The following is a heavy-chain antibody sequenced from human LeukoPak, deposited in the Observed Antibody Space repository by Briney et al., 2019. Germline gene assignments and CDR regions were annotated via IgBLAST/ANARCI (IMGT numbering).Heavy chain of an antibody. CDR3: ARESLTWLQSRTSWFDP. CDR2: IYYSGST. D-gene: IGHD5-24*01. Sequence: SETLSLTCAVYGGSFSGYYWSWIRQPPGKGLEWIGTIYYSGSTYYNPSLKSRVTISVDSSKNQFSLRLSSVTAADTAVYYCARESLTWLQSRTSWFDPWGQGTLVTVSS. CDR1: GGSFSGYY. J-gene: IGHJ5*02. V-gene: IGHV4-34*01.